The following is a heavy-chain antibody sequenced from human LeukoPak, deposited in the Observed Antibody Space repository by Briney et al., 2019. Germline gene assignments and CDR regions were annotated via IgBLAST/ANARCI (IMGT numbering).Heavy chain of an antibody. Sequence: PGVSLRLSCAASGFTFRSYSMNWVRQPPGKGLEWVSSISSSSTYIYYADSLKGRFTISRDNAKNSLYLQVNSLRAEDTAMYYCARDPGDFALDWGQGTLVTVSS. CDR1: GFTFRSYS. J-gene: IGHJ4*02. CDR2: ISSSSTYI. CDR3: ARDPGDFALD. V-gene: IGHV3-21*06. D-gene: IGHD1-1*01.